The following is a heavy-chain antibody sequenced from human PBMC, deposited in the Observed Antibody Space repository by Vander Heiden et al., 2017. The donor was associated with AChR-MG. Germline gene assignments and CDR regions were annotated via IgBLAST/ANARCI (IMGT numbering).Heavy chain of an antibody. CDR3: AFPPRTDYGDYAPRLDY. Sequence: EVQLLESGGGLVQPGGSLRLSCAASGFTFSSYAMRWVRQAPGKGLEWVSPISGSGASTYYTHSVKGRVTISRDNSKNTQYLQMNSLRAEDTAVYYCAFPPRTDYGDYAPRLDYWGHGTLVNVSS. V-gene: IGHV3-23*01. CDR2: ISGSGAST. CDR1: GFTFSSYA. D-gene: IGHD4-17*01. J-gene: IGHJ4*01.